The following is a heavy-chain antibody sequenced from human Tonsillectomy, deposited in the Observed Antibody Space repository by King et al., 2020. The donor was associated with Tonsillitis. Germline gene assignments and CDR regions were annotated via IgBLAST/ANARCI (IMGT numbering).Heavy chain of an antibody. Sequence: VQLVESGGGLVQPGGSLRLSCEASGFIFTDYAMSWVRQAPGKGLEWVSSVIYSGHSSTYYADSVKGRFTISRDNYKNTLYLQMTSLRPEDTAVYYCAKAASLFPTWFDPWGKGTLVTVSS. CDR3: AKAASLFPTWFDP. V-gene: IGHV3-23*03. CDR1: GFIFTDYA. D-gene: IGHD3-16*01. J-gene: IGHJ5*02. CDR2: SVIYSGHSST.